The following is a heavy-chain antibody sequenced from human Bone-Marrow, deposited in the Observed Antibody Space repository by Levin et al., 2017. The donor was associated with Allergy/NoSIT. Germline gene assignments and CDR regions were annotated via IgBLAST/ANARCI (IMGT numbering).Heavy chain of an antibody. CDR3: ARDRGGSGIPAAKLRNWFDP. V-gene: IGHV3-11*01. D-gene: IGHD3-10*01. CDR2: ISSSGSTI. Sequence: KTGGSLRLSCAASGFTFSDYYMSWIRQAPGKGLEWVSYISSSGSTIYYADSVKGRFTISRDNAKNSLYLQMNSLRAEDTAVYYCARDRGGSGIPAAKLRNWFDPWGQGTLVTVSS. CDR1: GFTFSDYY. J-gene: IGHJ5*02.